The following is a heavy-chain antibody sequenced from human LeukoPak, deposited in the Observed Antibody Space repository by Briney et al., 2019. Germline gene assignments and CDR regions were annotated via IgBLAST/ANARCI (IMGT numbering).Heavy chain of an antibody. J-gene: IGHJ4*02. Sequence: GGSLRLSCAASGFTLSSYAMHWVRQAPGKGLEWVAVISYDGSNKYYADSVKGRFTISRDNSKNTLYLQMNSLRAEDTAVYYCARDAVIVVVPAAPGDYWGQGTLVTVSS. CDR2: ISYDGSNK. CDR3: ARDAVIVVVPAAPGDY. D-gene: IGHD2-2*01. CDR1: GFTLSSYA. V-gene: IGHV3-30-3*01.